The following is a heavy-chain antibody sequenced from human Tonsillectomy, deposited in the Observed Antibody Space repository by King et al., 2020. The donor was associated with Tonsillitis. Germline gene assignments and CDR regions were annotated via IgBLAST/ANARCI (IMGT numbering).Heavy chain of an antibody. CDR2: IYPGDSDT. V-gene: IGHV5-51*01. D-gene: IGHD4-17*01. CDR1: GYRFTTYW. CDR3: ARLEGYGDLMYYYYGMDV. J-gene: IGHJ6*02. Sequence: VQLVESGAEVKKPGESLKISCKVSGYRFTTYWIGWVRQMPGKGLEWMGIIYPGDSDTRYSPSFLGQVTISADKSISTAYLQWSSLKAPDTAMYYCARLEGYGDLMYYYYGMDVWGQGTTVTVSS.